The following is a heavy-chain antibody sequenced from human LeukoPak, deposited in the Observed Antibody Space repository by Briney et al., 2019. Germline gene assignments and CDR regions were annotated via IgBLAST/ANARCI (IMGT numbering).Heavy chain of an antibody. J-gene: IGHJ6*03. V-gene: IGHV5-51*01. CDR3: ARLSGYDYYYYYYMDV. CDR2: IYPGDSDT. Sequence: GESLKISCKGSGYSFTSYWIGWVRQMPGKGLEWMGIIYPGDSDTIYSPSFQGQVTISADKSISTAYLQCSSLKASDTAMYYCARLSGYDYYYYYYMDVWGKGPRSPSP. D-gene: IGHD1-1*01. CDR1: GYSFTSYW.